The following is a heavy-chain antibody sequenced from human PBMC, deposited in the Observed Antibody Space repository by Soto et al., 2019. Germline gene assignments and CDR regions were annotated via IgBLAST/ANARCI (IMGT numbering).Heavy chain of an antibody. CDR2: ISYDGSNK. CDR3: AKERVVTYYYGSGSYYFDY. CDR1: GFTFSSYG. D-gene: IGHD3-10*01. Sequence: GGSLRLSCAASGFTFSSYGMHWVRQAPGKGLEWVAVISYDGSNKYYADSVKGRFTISRDNSKNTLYLQMNSLRAEDTAVYYCAKERVVTYYYGSGSYYFDYWGQGTLVTVSS. J-gene: IGHJ4*02. V-gene: IGHV3-30*18.